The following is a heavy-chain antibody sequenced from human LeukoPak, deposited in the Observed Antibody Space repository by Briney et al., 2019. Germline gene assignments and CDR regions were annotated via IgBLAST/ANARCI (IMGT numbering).Heavy chain of an antibody. Sequence: GESLKISCKGSAYIFTTYWIGWVRQMPGKGLEWVGIIYPGDSDTRYSPSFQGQVTISADKSISTAYLQWSSLKASDTAMYYCARRRYYYDSSGYSRYYFDYWGQGSLVTVSS. CDR3: ARRRYYYDSSGYSRYYFDY. J-gene: IGHJ4*02. CDR2: IYPGDSDT. CDR1: AYIFTTYW. V-gene: IGHV5-51*01. D-gene: IGHD3-22*01.